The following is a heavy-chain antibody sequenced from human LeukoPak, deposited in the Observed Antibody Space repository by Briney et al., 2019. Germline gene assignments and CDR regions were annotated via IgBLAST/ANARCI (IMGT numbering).Heavy chain of an antibody. CDR1: GFTFSNYW. J-gene: IGHJ2*01. CDR3: ARPLPTAVFSADL. D-gene: IGHD2-2*01. V-gene: IGHV3-7*03. CDR2: IKQDGSDK. Sequence: PGGSLRLSCEASGFTFSNYWMSWVRQAPGKGLEWVANIKQDGSDKYYVDSVKGRFTISRDNAKNSLYLQMNSLRAEDTAMYYRARPLPTAVFSADLWGRGTLVTVSS.